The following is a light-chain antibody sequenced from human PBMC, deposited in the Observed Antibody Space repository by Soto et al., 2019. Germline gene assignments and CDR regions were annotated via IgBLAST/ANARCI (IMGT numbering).Light chain of an antibody. Sequence: DIQMTQSPSTLSASVGDRVTITCRASQSISYWLAWYQQRPRKAPKLLIFGASSLETGVPSRFSGSGSGTEFTLTITSLQPDDFATYYCQQYATSSPTVGQGTKLEIK. CDR3: QQYATSSPT. J-gene: IGKJ2*01. CDR2: GAS. CDR1: QSISYW. V-gene: IGKV1-5*01.